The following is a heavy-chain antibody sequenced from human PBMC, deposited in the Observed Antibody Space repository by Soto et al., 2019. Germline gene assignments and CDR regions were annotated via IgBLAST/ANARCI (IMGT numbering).Heavy chain of an antibody. CDR3: AKDHPPFRSWYQTPGYYYGMDV. CDR1: GFTFSSYG. CDR2: ISYDGSNK. Sequence: GGSLRLSCAASGFTFSSYGMHWVRQAPGKGLEWVAVISYDGSNKYYADSVKGRFTISRDNSKNTLYLQMNSLRAEDTAVYYCAKDHPPFRSWYQTPGYYYGMDVWGQGTTVTVSS. V-gene: IGHV3-30*18. D-gene: IGHD6-13*01. J-gene: IGHJ6*02.